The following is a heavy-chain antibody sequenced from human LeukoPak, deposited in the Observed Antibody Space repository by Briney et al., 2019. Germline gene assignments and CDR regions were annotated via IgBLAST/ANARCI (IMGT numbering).Heavy chain of an antibody. CDR2: IKQDGSEK. V-gene: IGHV3-7*01. Sequence: PGGSLRLSCAASGFTFSSYWMSWVRQAPGKGLEWVANIKQDGSEKYYVDSVKGRFTISRDNAKNSLYLQMNSLRAEDTAVYYCARVPYQLLYGTSEWYFDLWGRGTLVTDSS. D-gene: IGHD2-2*02. CDR3: ARVPYQLLYGTSEWYFDL. J-gene: IGHJ2*01. CDR1: GFTFSSYW.